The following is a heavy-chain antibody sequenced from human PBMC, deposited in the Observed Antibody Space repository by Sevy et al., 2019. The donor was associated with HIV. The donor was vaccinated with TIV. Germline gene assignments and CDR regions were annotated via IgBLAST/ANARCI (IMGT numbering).Heavy chain of an antibody. CDR1: GFTFSDYF. J-gene: IGHJ4*02. Sequence: GGSLRLSCAASGFTFSDYFMMWIRRAPGKGLEWVSYITGSGTTLYYADSVKGGFTSPRDNSKNSLYLQMNSLRPEETAIYYCAGDLTPRETYIDYGGQGTLVTVSS. D-gene: IGHD1-20*01. V-gene: IGHV3-11*01. CDR3: AGDLTPRETYIDY. CDR2: ITGSGTTL.